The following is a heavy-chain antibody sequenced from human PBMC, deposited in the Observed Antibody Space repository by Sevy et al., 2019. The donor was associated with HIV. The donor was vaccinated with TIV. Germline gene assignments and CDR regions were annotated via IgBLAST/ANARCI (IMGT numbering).Heavy chain of an antibody. CDR2: ISAYNGNT. Sequence: ASVKVSCKASGYTFTSYGISWVRQAPGQGLEWMGWISAYNGNTNYAQKLQGRVTMTTDTSKSTVDMELRSLRSDDTAVYYGARWTGSSGDFWNGYRVFDYWGQGTLVTVSS. D-gene: IGHD3-3*01. CDR3: ARWTGSSGDFWNGYRVFDY. J-gene: IGHJ4*02. V-gene: IGHV1-18*04. CDR1: GYTFTSYG.